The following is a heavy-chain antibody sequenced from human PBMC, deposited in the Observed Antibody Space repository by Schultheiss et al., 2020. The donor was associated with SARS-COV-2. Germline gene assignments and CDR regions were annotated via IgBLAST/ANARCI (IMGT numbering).Heavy chain of an antibody. Sequence: GGSLRLSCAASGFTFSSYSMNWVRQAPGKGLEWVSYISSSSSTIYYADSVKGRFTISRDNSKNTLYLQMNSLRAEDTAVYYCARDQAAGTDYWGQGTLVTVSS. V-gene: IGHV3-48*01. CDR1: GFTFSSYS. CDR2: ISSSSSTI. D-gene: IGHD6-13*01. J-gene: IGHJ4*02. CDR3: ARDQAAGTDY.